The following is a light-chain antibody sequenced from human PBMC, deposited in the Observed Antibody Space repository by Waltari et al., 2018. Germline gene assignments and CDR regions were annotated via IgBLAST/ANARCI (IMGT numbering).Light chain of an antibody. CDR2: WAS. Sequence: VMTQSPDSLAVSLGERATINCNSSQSVLYSSNNKNYLAWYQQKPGQPPKLLIYWASTRESGVPDRFSGSGSGTDFTLTISSLQAEDVAVYYCQQYYSTPPTFGQGTKVEIK. CDR1: QSVLYSSNNKNY. V-gene: IGKV4-1*01. CDR3: QQYYSTPPT. J-gene: IGKJ1*01.